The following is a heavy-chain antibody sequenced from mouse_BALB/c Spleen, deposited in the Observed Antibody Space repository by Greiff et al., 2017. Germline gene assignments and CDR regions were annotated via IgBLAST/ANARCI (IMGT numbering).Heavy chain of an antibody. V-gene: IGHV1-69*02. CDR1: GYTFTSYW. J-gene: IGHJ2*01. CDR2: IYPSDSYT. Sequence: QVQLQQSGAELVRPGASVKLSCKASGYTFTSYWINWVKQRPGQGLEWIGNIYPSDSYTNYNQKFKDKATLTVDKSSSTAYMQLSSPTSEDSAVYYCTRDGNSDYWGQGTTLTVSS. D-gene: IGHD2-1*01. CDR3: TRDGNSDY.